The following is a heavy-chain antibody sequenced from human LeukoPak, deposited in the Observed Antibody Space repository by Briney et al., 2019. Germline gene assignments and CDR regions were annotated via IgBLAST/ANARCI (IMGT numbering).Heavy chain of an antibody. CDR2: INHSGST. D-gene: IGHD3-3*01. V-gene: IGHV4-34*01. Sequence: PSETLSLTCAVYGGSFSGYYWSWIRQPPGKGLEWIGEINHSGSTNYNPSLKSRVTISVDTSKNQFSLKLSSVTAADTAVYYCARVYDFWSGYYTGRSPPYFDYWGQGTLVTVSS. J-gene: IGHJ4*02. CDR3: ARVYDFWSGYYTGRSPPYFDY. CDR1: GGSFSGYY.